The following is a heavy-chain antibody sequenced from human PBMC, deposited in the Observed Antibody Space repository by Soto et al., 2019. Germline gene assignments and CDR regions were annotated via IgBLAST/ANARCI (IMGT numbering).Heavy chain of an antibody. CDR3: ARGRYGDY. D-gene: IGHD1-1*01. Sequence: QVHLVQSGAEVKKPGASVKVSCKGSGYAFTTYGITGVRQAPGQGLEWMGWISAHNGNTNYAQKLQGRVTVTRDTSTSTAYMELRILRSDDTAVYYCARGRYGDYWGKGALVTVSS. CDR2: ISAHNGNT. J-gene: IGHJ4*02. CDR1: GYAFTTYG. V-gene: IGHV1-18*01.